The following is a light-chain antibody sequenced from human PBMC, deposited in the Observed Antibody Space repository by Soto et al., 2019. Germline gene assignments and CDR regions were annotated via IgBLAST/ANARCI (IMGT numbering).Light chain of an antibody. V-gene: IGKV1-33*01. CDR1: QDISNY. CDR3: QQYDNPPPLFT. J-gene: IGKJ3*01. CDR2: DAS. Sequence: DIQMTQSPSSLSASVGDRVTITCQASQDISNYLNWYQQKPGKAPKLLIYDASNLETGVPSRFSGSGSGTYFTFTISSLQPEDIATYYCQQYDNPPPLFTFGPGTTVDIK.